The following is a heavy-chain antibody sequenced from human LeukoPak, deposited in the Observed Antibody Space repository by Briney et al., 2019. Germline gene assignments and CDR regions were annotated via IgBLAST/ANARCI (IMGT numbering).Heavy chain of an antibody. CDR1: GFTFSSYS. Sequence: GGSLRLSCAASGFTFSSYSMNWVRQAPWKRLEWVSYITSVSSPIYYADSVKGRFTISRDNAKNSLYLQMNSLRVEDTAVYYCARDRQPNYYYGMDVWGQGTTVTVSS. CDR3: ARDRQPNYYYGMDV. V-gene: IGHV3-48*04. J-gene: IGHJ6*02. CDR2: ITSVSSPI.